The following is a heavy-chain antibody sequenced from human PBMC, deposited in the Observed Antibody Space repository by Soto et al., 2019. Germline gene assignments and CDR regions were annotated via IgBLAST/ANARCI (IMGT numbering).Heavy chain of an antibody. CDR2: IYHSGST. CDR3: ARVFGFGGMDV. Sequence: SETLSLTCAVSGDSISSSKWWSWVRQPPGKGLEWIGEIYHSGSTNYNPSLKSRVIISVDKSKNQFSLKLSSVTDADTAVYYCARVFGFGGMDVWGQGTTVTVS. J-gene: IGHJ6*02. CDR1: GDSISSSKW. D-gene: IGHD3-10*01. V-gene: IGHV4-4*02.